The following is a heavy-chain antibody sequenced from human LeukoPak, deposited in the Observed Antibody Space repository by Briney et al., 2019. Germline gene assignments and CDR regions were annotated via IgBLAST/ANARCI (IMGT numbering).Heavy chain of an antibody. CDR2: IYYSGST. Sequence: SETLSLTCTIVSGGSISTSDYYWGWIRQPPGKGLEWIGTIYYSGSTYYNPSLKSRVTISVDTSKNQFSLKLSSVTAADTAVYYCARGRFYGAIYSSSWYHNWFDPWGQGTLVTVSS. D-gene: IGHD6-13*01. J-gene: IGHJ5*02. V-gene: IGHV4-39*07. CDR3: ARGRFYGAIYSSSWYHNWFDP. CDR1: GGSISTSDYY.